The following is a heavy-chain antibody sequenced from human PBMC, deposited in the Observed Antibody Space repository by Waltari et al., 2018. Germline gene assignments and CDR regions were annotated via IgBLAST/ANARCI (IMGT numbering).Heavy chain of an antibody. CDR1: GGSISSSSYY. J-gene: IGHJ5*02. CDR3: ARDDPEFTIFGVVTRNWFDP. Sequence: QLQLQESGPGLVKPSETLSLTCTVSGGSISSSSYYWGWIRQPPGKGLEWIGSIYYSGSNYYNPSLKSRVTISVDTSKNQFSLKLSSVTAADTAVYYCARDDPEFTIFGVVTRNWFDPWGQGTLVTVSS. D-gene: IGHD3-3*01. CDR2: IYYSGSN. V-gene: IGHV4-39*07.